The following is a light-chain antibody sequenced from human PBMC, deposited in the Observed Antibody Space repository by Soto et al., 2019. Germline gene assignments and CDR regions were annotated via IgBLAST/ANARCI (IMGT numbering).Light chain of an antibody. V-gene: IGLV3-21*04. J-gene: IGLJ1*01. CDR1: NVGSKS. CDR3: QVWDSGTDHSV. Sequence: SYELTKPPSVSVAPGKTARITCAGNNVGSKSVHWYQQKPGQAPVLVIYXXXXXXXXXXXXXXXXNSGNTATLTISRVEAXXXXXXXCQVWDSGTDHSVFGTGTKVTVL. CDR2: XXX.